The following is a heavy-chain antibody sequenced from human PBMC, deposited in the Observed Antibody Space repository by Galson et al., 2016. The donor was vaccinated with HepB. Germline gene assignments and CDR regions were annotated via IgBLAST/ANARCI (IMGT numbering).Heavy chain of an antibody. Sequence: SLRLSCAASGFTVGRNYMSWVRQAPGKGLEWVSLIYDGDSTSYADSVKGRFTISRDNSKNTLFLQMNSLRADDTAVYYCARDLYCSGGVCYPFDYWGQGTLVTVSS. D-gene: IGHD2-8*02. V-gene: IGHV3-53*01. J-gene: IGHJ4*02. CDR2: IYDGDST. CDR1: GFTVGRNY. CDR3: ARDLYCSGGVCYPFDY.